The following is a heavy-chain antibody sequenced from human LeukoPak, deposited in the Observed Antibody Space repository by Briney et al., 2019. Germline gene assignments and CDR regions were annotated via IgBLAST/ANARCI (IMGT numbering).Heavy chain of an antibody. CDR1: GYTFSSYY. CDR3: AREPLEALAGTSDY. V-gene: IGHV1-46*01. D-gene: IGHD6-19*01. J-gene: IGHJ4*02. Sequence: ASVKVSCKASGYTFSSYYIHWVRQAPGQGLEWMGIINPSGGSTSYSQKFQGRVTMTRDTSISTAYMELSRLRSDDTAVYYCAREPLEALAGTSDYWGQGTLVTVSS. CDR2: INPSGGST.